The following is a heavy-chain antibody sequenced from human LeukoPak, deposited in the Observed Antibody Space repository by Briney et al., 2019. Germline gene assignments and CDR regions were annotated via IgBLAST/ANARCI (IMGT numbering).Heavy chain of an antibody. CDR3: ARRLAVVTQEIDY. D-gene: IGHD4-23*01. CDR2: IYYSGST. Sequence: SETLSLTCTVSGGSISSSSYYWGWIRQPPGKGLEWIGSIYYSGSTYYNPSLRSRITISVDTSKNQFSLKLSSVTAADTAVYYCARRLAVVTQEIDYWGQGTLVTVSS. J-gene: IGHJ4*02. V-gene: IGHV4-39*01. CDR1: GGSISSSSYY.